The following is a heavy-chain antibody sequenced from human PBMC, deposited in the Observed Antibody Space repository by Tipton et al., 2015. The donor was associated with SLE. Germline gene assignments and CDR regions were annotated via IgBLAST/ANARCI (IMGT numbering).Heavy chain of an antibody. Sequence: SLRLSCAASGFSFSTYSMNWVRQAPGKGLEWVSSIISSDGSTYYADSVKGRFTISRDNAKNSLYLQMNSLRAEDTAVYYCAREISPLTIFWGPDYWGQGTLVTVSS. CDR2: IISSDGST. D-gene: IGHD3-9*01. CDR1: GFSFSTYS. J-gene: IGHJ4*02. V-gene: IGHV3-21*01. CDR3: AREISPLTIFWGPDY.